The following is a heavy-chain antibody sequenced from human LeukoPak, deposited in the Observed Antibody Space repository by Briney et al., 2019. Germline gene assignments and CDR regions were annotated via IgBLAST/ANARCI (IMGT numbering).Heavy chain of an antibody. Sequence: SETLSLTCAVYGGSFSGYYWSWLRQPPGKGLEWIGEINHSGSTYYNPSLKSRVTISVDTSKNQFSLKLSSVTAADTAVYYCAAGCSSTSCSTDYWGQGTLVTVSS. CDR2: INHSGST. CDR1: GGSFSGYY. V-gene: IGHV4-34*01. D-gene: IGHD2-2*01. J-gene: IGHJ4*02. CDR3: AAGCSSTSCSTDY.